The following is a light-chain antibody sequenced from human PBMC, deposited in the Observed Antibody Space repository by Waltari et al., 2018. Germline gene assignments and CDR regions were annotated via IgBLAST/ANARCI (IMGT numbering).Light chain of an antibody. CDR2: ENT. CDR3: GTWDSSRSGAV. CDR1: SSNIGNNY. J-gene: IGLJ7*01. V-gene: IGLV1-51*02. Sequence: QSVLTQPPSVSAAPGQRVTISCSGGSSNIGNNYVSWYRQFPGTAPKLLSYENTARPSGIPGRCSGSKSGTSATLDITGLQAGDEADYYCGTWDSSRSGAVFGGGTHLTVL.